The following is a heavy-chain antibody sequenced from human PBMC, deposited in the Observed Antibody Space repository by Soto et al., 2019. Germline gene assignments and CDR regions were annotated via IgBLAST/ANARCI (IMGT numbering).Heavy chain of an antibody. Sequence: PWGSLRLSCAASAFTFKNHWMHWVRQVPGKGPVWVSRINGDGSFTSYADSVKGRFTISRDNAKNTLYLQMNSLRAEDTAVYYCERPAMVRVGAFDIWGQGTMVTV. CDR3: ERPAMVRVGAFDI. J-gene: IGHJ3*02. V-gene: IGHV3-74*01. D-gene: IGHD5-18*01. CDR2: INGDGSFT. CDR1: AFTFKNHW.